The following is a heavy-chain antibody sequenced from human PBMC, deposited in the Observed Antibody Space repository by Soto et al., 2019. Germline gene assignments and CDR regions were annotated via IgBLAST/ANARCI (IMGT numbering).Heavy chain of an antibody. Sequence: QVQLVQSGAEVKKPGSSVKVSCKASGGTFSSYAISWVRQAPGQGLEWMGGIIPIFGTANYAQKFQGRVTITADESTSTAYMELSSLRSEDTAVYYCARDHGWEHTVEDAFDIWGQGTMVTVSS. V-gene: IGHV1-69*12. D-gene: IGHD1-26*01. J-gene: IGHJ3*02. CDR3: ARDHGWEHTVEDAFDI. CDR2: IIPIFGTA. CDR1: GGTFSSYA.